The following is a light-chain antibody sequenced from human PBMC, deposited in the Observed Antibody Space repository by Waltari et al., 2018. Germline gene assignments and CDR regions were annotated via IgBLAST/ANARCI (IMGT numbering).Light chain of an antibody. CDR3: QVWDANNDPGV. CDR2: YDS. V-gene: IGLV3-21*04. J-gene: IGLJ1*01. CDR1: NIGTKS. Sequence: SYVPTQPPSVSVAPGKTARITCGGTNIGTKSVHWYQQKPGQAPIVVISYDSDRPSGIPERFSGSNSGNTATLTISRVEAADEADYYCQVWDANNDPGVFGTGTEVTVL.